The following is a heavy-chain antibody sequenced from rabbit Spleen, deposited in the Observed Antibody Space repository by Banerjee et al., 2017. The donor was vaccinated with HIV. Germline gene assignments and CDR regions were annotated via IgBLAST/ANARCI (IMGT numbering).Heavy chain of an antibody. J-gene: IGHJ3*01. CDR1: GFTISGYW. Sequence: QLEESGGRLVQPGGSLTLSCKAFGFTISGYWMNWVRQAPGKGLEWIGIIYPITETTYYANWVNGRFTISSDNAQNTVDLQMNSLTAADTATYFCARAIVPWLGLTRLDLWGQGTLVTVS. V-gene: IGHV1S7*01. CDR2: IYPITETT. D-gene: IGHD4-1*01. CDR3: ARAIVPWLGLTRLDL.